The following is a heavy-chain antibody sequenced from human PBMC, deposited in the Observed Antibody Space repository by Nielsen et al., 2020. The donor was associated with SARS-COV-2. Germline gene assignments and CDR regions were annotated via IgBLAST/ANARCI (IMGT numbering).Heavy chain of an antibody. Sequence: GGSLRLSCAASGFTFSSYAMHWVRQAPGKGLEWVAVISYDGSNKYHADSVKGRFTISRDNSKNTLYLQMNSLRAEDTAVYYCARDMCYWGQGTLVTVSS. V-gene: IGHV3-30-3*01. D-gene: IGHD3-10*02. J-gene: IGHJ4*02. CDR1: GFTFSSYA. CDR3: ARDMCY. CDR2: ISYDGSNK.